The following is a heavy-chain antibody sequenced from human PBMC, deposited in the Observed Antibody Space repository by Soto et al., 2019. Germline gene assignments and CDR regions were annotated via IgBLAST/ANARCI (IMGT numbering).Heavy chain of an antibody. V-gene: IGHV3-23*01. CDR2: ISGSGGST. J-gene: IGHJ6*02. D-gene: IGHD3-16*01. CDR3: AKGLRRLLRTQYYYGLDV. CDR1: GFTFSSYA. Sequence: QPGGSLRLSCAASGFTFSSYAMSWVRQAPGKGLEWVSAISGSGGSTYYADSVKGRFTVSRDNSKRTLSLQMNSLTEEDTAIYYCAKGLRRLLRTQYYYGLDVWGRGTTVTVSS.